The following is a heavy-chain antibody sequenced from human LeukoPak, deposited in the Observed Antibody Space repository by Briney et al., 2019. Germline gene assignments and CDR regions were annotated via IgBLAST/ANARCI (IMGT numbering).Heavy chain of an antibody. CDR2: IYHTGSA. CDR1: GASISSGDYY. CDR3: ARAPGAFDY. J-gene: IGHJ4*02. V-gene: IGHV4-30-4*01. Sequence: SETLSLTCTVSGASISSGDYYWTWVRQPPGKGLEWIGYIYHTGSAYYNPSLRSRLAISIDTSRNLFTLNLYSVTVADTAIYYCARAPGAFDYWGQGNRVTVSS.